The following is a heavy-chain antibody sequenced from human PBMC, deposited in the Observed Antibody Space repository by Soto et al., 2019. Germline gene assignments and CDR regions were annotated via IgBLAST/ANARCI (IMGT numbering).Heavy chain of an antibody. CDR2: IWYDGSNK. CDR3: ARDHGYYGSDPYDY. V-gene: IGHV3-33*01. D-gene: IGHD3-10*01. CDR1: GFTFSSYG. J-gene: IGHJ4*02. Sequence: GGSLRLSCAASGFTFSSYGMHWVRQAPGKGLEWVAVIWYDGSNKYYADSVKGRFTISRDNSKNTLYLQMNSLRAEDTAVYYCARDHGYYGSDPYDYWGQGTLVTVSS.